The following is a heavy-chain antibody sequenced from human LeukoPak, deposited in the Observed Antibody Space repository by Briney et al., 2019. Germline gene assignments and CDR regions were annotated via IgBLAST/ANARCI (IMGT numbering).Heavy chain of an antibody. CDR3: ASRSASYYGYCQH. CDR2: ISASGHST. J-gene: IGHJ1*01. CDR1: ECTFSSYE. D-gene: IGHD1-26*01. Sequence: GGSLRLSCAASECTFSSYEMNWVRQAPGKGLEWVSAISASGHSTYYADSLLGRFTISRDNSDNTLFLQMNTLRSEGTAIYYSASRSASYYGYCQHWGQGTLAIVSS. V-gene: IGHV3-23*01.